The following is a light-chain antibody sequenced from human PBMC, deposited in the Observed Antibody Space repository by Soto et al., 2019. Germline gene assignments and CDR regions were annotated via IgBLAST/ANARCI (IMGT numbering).Light chain of an antibody. CDR1: SSDVGGYNY. CDR3: SSYTSSSTPPV. CDR2: DVS. V-gene: IGLV2-14*01. Sequence: QAVVTQPASVSGSPGQSITISCTGTSSDVGGYNYVSWYQQHPGKAPKLMIYDVSNRPSGVSNRFSGSKSGNTASLTISGLQAEDEADYYCSSYTSSSTPPVFGTGTKVTVL. J-gene: IGLJ1*01.